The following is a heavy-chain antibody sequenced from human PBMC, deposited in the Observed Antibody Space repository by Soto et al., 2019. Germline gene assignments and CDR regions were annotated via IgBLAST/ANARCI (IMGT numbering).Heavy chain of an antibody. CDR2: IYYSGST. Sequence: SETLSLTCTVSGGSISSGDYYWSWIRQPPGKGLEWIGYIYYSGSTYYNPSLKSRVTISVDTSKNQFSLKLSSVTAADTAVYYCARDLRWYSSWFDPWGQGTLVTVSS. CDR3: ARDLRWYSSWFDP. V-gene: IGHV4-30-4*01. J-gene: IGHJ5*02. CDR1: GGSISSGDYY. D-gene: IGHD2-15*01.